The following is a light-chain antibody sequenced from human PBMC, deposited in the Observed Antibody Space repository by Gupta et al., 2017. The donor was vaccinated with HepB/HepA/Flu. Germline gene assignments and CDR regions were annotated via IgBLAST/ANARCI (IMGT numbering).Light chain of an antibody. CDR1: SSDVGGYNY. Sequence: QSALTQPASVSGSPGQSITISCTGTSSDVGGYNYVSWYQQHPDKAPKLLIYNVSNRPSGISNRFSGSKSGNTASLTISGLQADDEADYYCSSYSSTTLYVVGSGTKVTVL. CDR3: SSYSSTTLYV. CDR2: NVS. J-gene: IGLJ1*01. V-gene: IGLV2-14*03.